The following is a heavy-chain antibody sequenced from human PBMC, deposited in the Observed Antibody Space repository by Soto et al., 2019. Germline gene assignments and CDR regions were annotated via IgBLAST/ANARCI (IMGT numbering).Heavy chain of an antibody. V-gene: IGHV4-38-2*01. CDR2: IYHSGST. J-gene: IGHJ4*02. D-gene: IGHD2-15*01. Sequence: SETLSLTCAVSSSSINSSFYWGWIRQPPGKGLEWIASIYHSGSTNYNPSLKSRATISVDTSNNQFSLRLSSVTAADTAVYYCARHTCSRDFDYWGQGTTVAFSS. CDR3: ARHTCSRDFDY. CDR1: SSSINSSFY.